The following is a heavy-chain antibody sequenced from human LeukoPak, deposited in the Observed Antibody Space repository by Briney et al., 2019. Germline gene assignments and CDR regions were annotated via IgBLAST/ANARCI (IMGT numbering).Heavy chain of an antibody. D-gene: IGHD2-15*01. Sequence: ASVKVSCKVSGYTLTELSMHWVRQAPGKGLEWMGGFDPEDGETIYAQKFQGRVTMTEDTSTDTAYMELSSLRSEDTAVYYCATAPPYCSGGSCPPGYYYGMDVWGQGTTVTVSS. V-gene: IGHV1-24*01. CDR3: ATAPPYCSGGSCPPGYYYGMDV. CDR1: GYTLTELS. J-gene: IGHJ6*02. CDR2: FDPEDGET.